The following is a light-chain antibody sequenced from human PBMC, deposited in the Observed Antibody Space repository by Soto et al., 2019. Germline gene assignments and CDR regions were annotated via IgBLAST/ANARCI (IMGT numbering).Light chain of an antibody. V-gene: IGLV2-23*02. CDR1: SSDVGSYDL. Sequence: QSVLTQPASVSGSPGQSITISCTGTSSDVGSYDLVSWYQQHPGKAPKLMIYEVRQRHSRIYNRYYGSKSGNTGSLTISGIKDEDEAAYSCCSYAGTSTLVFGRGTKLTVL. CDR2: EVR. J-gene: IGLJ2*01. CDR3: CSYAGTSTLV.